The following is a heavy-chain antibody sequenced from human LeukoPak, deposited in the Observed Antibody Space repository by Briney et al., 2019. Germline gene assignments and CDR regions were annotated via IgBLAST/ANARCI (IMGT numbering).Heavy chain of an antibody. V-gene: IGHV4-34*01. CDR2: INHSGSA. CDR1: DGSFSGYY. Sequence: SETLSLTCAVYDGSFSGYYWSWIRQPPGKGLEWIGEINHSGSANYNPSLKNRVTISVDTSKNQFSLKLSSVTAADTALYYCARYSGYYLSYFDSWGQGTLVTVSS. J-gene: IGHJ4*02. D-gene: IGHD3-22*01. CDR3: ARYSGYYLSYFDS.